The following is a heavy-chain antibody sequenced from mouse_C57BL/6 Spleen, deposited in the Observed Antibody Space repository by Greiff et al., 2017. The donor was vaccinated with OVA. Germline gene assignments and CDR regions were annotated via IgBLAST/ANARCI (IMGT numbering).Heavy chain of an antibody. J-gene: IGHJ4*01. D-gene: IGHD2-1*01. CDR1: GYAFSSSW. CDR2: IYPGDGDT. CDR3: AIAGYYGSAPYDRDY. Sequence: VQLQQSGPELVKPGASVKISCKASGYAFSSSWMNWVKQRPGQGLEWIGRIYPGDGDTNYNGKFKGKATLTAAKSSSTAYMQLSSLTSEDSAVYVCAIAGYYGSAPYDRDYWGQGTSVTVSS. V-gene: IGHV1-82*01.